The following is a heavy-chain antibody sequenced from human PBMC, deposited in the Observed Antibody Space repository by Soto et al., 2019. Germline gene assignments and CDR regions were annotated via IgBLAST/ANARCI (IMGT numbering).Heavy chain of an antibody. CDR1: GGSISSSSYY. D-gene: IGHD6-19*01. V-gene: IGHV4-39*01. CDR3: ARIIAVAGTYYYYYYYMDV. J-gene: IGHJ6*03. Sequence: SETLSLTCTVSGGSISSSSYYWGWIRQPPGKGLEWIGSIYYSGSTYYNPSLKSRVTISVDTSKNQFSLKLSSVTAADTAVYYCARIIAVAGTYYYYYYYMDVWGKGTTVTVSS. CDR2: IYYSGST.